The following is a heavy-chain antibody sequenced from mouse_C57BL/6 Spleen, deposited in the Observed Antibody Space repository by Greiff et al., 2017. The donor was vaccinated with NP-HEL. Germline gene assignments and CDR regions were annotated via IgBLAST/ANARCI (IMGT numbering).Heavy chain of an antibody. CDR1: GYAFTNYL. Sequence: VQVVESGAELVRPGTSVKVSCKASGYAFTNYLIEWVKQRPGQGLEWIGVINPGSGGTNYNEKFKGKATLTADKSSSTAYMQLSSLTSEDSAGYFCARDYYGSSYAMDYWGQGTSVTVSS. CDR2: INPGSGGT. CDR3: ARDYYGSSYAMDY. D-gene: IGHD1-1*01. J-gene: IGHJ4*01. V-gene: IGHV1-54*01.